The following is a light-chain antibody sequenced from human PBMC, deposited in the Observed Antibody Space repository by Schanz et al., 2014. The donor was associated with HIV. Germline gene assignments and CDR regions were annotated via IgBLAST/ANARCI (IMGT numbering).Light chain of an antibody. V-gene: IGKV1-5*03. Sequence: DIPMTQSPSTLSASVGDRVTITCRASQSVNRWLAWYQQKPGKAPKLLIYQASYLETGVPSRFSGSGSGTEFTLTISSLQTSDFATYYCHHYDTSSLTFGPGTKLDIK. J-gene: IGKJ2*01. CDR2: QAS. CDR1: QSVNRW. CDR3: HHYDTSSLT.